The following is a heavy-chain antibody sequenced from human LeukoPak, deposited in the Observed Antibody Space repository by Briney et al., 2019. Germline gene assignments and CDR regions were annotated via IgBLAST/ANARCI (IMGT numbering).Heavy chain of an antibody. J-gene: IGHJ5*02. V-gene: IGHV4-4*07. Sequence: SETLSLTCTVSGGSISNYYWSWIRQPAGKGLEWIGRINPSGSTNYNPSLKTRVTMSVDTSKTQVSLKVRSVTAADTAVYYCARGLGLDPWGQGTLVTVSS. CDR3: ARGLGLDP. CDR2: INPSGST. CDR1: GGSISNYY.